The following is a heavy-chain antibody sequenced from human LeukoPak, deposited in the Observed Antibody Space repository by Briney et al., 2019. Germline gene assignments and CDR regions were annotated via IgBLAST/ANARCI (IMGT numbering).Heavy chain of an antibody. D-gene: IGHD3-9*01. CDR3: ARAPRDIFPFDY. V-gene: IGHV4-39*07. CDR2: IYYSGST. J-gene: IGHJ4*02. CDR1: GGSISSSSYY. Sequence: SETLSLTCTVSGGSISSSSYYWGWIRQPPGTGLEWIGSIYYSGSTYYNPSLKSRVTKAVDTSKNQFSLKLSSVTAADTAVYYCARAPRDIFPFDYWGQGTLVTVSS.